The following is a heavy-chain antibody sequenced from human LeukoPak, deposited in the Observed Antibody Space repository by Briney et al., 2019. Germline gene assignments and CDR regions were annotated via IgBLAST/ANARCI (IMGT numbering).Heavy chain of an antibody. J-gene: IGHJ5*02. CDR2: IRSDGSNK. D-gene: IGHD6-19*01. V-gene: IGHV3-30*02. CDR3: ARRGRQWLVHPYNWFDP. Sequence: GGSLSLSCAGSGFSFSSYGMHWVRQAPGKGLEWMAFIRSDGSNKYYADSVKGRFTISRDNSKNTLYLQMNSLRAEDTAVYYCARRGRQWLVHPYNWFDPWGQGTLVTVSS. CDR1: GFSFSSYG.